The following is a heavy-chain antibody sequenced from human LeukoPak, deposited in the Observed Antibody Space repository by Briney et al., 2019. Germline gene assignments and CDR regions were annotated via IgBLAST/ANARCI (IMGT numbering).Heavy chain of an antibody. CDR3: AKDGGSWGYFDY. Sequence: GGSLRLSCAASGFTFSSYAMSWVRQAPGKGLEWVSAISGSGGSTYYADSVKGRFTISRDNSKNTLYLQMNSLRAGDTAVYYCAKDGGSWGYFDYWGQGTLVTVSS. CDR1: GFTFSSYA. D-gene: IGHD3-16*01. CDR2: ISGSGGST. J-gene: IGHJ4*02. V-gene: IGHV3-23*01.